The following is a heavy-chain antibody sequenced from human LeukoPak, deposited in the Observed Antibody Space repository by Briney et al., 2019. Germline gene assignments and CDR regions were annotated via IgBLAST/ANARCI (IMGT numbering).Heavy chain of an antibody. CDR3: ARGRVGIAAAGIDAFDI. J-gene: IGHJ3*02. D-gene: IGHD6-13*01. CDR2: INPNSGGT. V-gene: IGHV1-2*02. CDR1: GYTFTGYY. Sequence: ASVKVSCKASGYTFTGYYIHWVRQAPGQGLEWMGWINPNSGGTNYAQKFQGRVTMARDTSICTAYMELSSLRSEDTAVYYCARGRVGIAAAGIDAFDIWGQGTMVTVSS.